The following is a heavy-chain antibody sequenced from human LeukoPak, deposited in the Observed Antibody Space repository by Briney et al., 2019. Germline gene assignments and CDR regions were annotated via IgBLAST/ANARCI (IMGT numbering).Heavy chain of an antibody. Sequence: PSETLSLTCTVSGGSISNYYWSWIRQPPGKGLEWIGNIYYSGSTNYNPSLKSRVTISVDTSKNQFSLKLSSVTAADTAVYYCARAPDSSGWDYYYYGMDVWGQGTTVTVSS. V-gene: IGHV4-59*01. CDR1: GGSISNYY. CDR2: IYYSGST. J-gene: IGHJ6*02. CDR3: ARAPDSSGWDYYYYGMDV. D-gene: IGHD6-19*01.